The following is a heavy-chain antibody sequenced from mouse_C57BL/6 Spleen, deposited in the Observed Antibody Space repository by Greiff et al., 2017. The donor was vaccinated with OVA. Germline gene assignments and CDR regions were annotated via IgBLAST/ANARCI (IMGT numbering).Heavy chain of an antibody. D-gene: IGHD2-2*01. V-gene: IGHV1-81*01. CDR3: AREGRLYYFDY. Sequence: QVQLKESGAELARPGASVKLSCKASGYTFTSYGISWVKQRTGQGLEWIGEIYPRSGNTYYNEKFKGKATLTADKSSRTAYMELRSLTSEDSAVYFCAREGRLYYFDYGGQGTTLTVSS. CDR2: IYPRSGNT. J-gene: IGHJ2*01. CDR1: GYTFTSYG.